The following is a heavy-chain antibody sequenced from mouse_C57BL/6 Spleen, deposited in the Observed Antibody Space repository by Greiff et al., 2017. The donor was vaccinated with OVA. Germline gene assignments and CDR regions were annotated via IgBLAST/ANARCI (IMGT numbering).Heavy chain of an antibody. Sequence: EVQRVESGGGLVKPGGSLKLSCAASGFTFSSYAMSWVRQTPEKRLEWVATISDGGSYTYYPDNVKGRFTISRDNAKNNLYLQRSQLKSEDTAMYYCARDPPYGSRDWYFDVWGTGTTVTVSS. CDR2: ISDGGSYT. V-gene: IGHV5-4*01. J-gene: IGHJ1*03. D-gene: IGHD1-1*01. CDR1: GFTFSSYA. CDR3: ARDPPYGSRDWYFDV.